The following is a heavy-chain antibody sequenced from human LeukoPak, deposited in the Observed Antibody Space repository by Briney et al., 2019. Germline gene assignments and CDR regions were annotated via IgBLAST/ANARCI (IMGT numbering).Heavy chain of an antibody. J-gene: IGHJ5*02. Sequence: GGSLRLSCAASGFTFSSYSMNWVRQAPGKGLEWVSCISSSSSYIYYAESVKGRFTISRDNAKNSLYLQMNSLRAEDMAVYYCVREENSYGYGWFDPWGQGTLVTVSS. CDR1: GFTFSSYS. CDR2: ISSSSSYI. D-gene: IGHD5-18*01. V-gene: IGHV3-21*01. CDR3: VREENSYGYGWFDP.